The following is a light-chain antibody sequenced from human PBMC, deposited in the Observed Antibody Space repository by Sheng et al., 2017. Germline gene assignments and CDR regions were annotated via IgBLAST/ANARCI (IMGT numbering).Light chain of an antibody. V-gene: IGKV3-15*01. CDR3: QQYNRWPPT. CDR2: DAS. J-gene: IGKJ1*01. CDR1: HTIRDH. Sequence: EVVMTQFPATLSVSPGERATLSCRANHTIRDHLAWYQHKPGQAPRLLIYDASTRAPGIPAGFSGSGSGTEFTLTVSSLQSEDFVVYFCQQYNRWPPTFGQGTRVEVK.